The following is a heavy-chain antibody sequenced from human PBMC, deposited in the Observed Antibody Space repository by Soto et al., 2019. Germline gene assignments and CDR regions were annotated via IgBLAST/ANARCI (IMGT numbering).Heavy chain of an antibody. Sequence: SETLSLTCSVSGGSITDNYWTWIRQSPGKGLEWVGYIYYTGITNYNPSLKRRVTISLDRSKNQFSLKLDSVTAADTAVYYCARALDYDFWGGRNWFGPWGQGTLVTVSS. CDR3: ARALDYDFWGGRNWFGP. J-gene: IGHJ5*02. CDR1: GGSITDNY. CDR2: IYYTGIT. D-gene: IGHD3-3*01. V-gene: IGHV4-59*01.